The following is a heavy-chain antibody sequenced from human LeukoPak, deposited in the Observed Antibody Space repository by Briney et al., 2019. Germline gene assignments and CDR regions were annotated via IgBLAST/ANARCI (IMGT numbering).Heavy chain of an antibody. CDR3: ARASSRWYFWWFDP. D-gene: IGHD6-13*01. J-gene: IGHJ5*02. CDR2: INPNSGGT. Sequence: GASVKVSCKASGYTFTGYYMHRVRQAPGQGLEWMGWINPNSGGTNYAQKFQGRVTMTRDTSISTAYMELSRLRSDDTAVYYCARASSRWYFWWFDPWGQGTLVTVSS. V-gene: IGHV1-2*02. CDR1: GYTFTGYY.